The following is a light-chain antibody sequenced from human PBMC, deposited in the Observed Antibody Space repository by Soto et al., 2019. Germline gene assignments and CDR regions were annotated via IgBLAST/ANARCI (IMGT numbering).Light chain of an antibody. CDR3: SSYTASATA. Sequence: QSALTQPASVSGSPGQSITISCTGTNSDVGGYNYVSWYQQHPGKAPKLIIYEVNDRPSGVSNRFSGSKSGNTASLTISGLQAEDEADYYCSSYTASATAFGGGTQLTVL. CDR1: NSDVGGYNY. J-gene: IGLJ7*01. V-gene: IGLV2-14*01. CDR2: EVN.